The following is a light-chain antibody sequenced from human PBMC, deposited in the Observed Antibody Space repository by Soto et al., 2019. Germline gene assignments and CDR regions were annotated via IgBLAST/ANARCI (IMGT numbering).Light chain of an antibody. V-gene: IGLV2-14*01. J-gene: IGLJ1*01. Sequence: QSVLTQPASVSGSPGQSITLSCTGTNSDVGFYNFVSWYQHHPAKAPKLIIYEVSNRPSGVSNRVSGSKSGNTASLTISGLQAEDEVDYFCSSYTSSSTPYVFGTGSKLTVL. CDR3: SSYTSSSTPYV. CDR2: EVS. CDR1: NSDVGFYNF.